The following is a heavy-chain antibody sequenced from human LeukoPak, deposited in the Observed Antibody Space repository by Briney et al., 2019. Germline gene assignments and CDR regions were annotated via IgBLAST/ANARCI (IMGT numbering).Heavy chain of an antibody. Sequence: PSETLSLTCTVSGGSISSSSYYWGWIRQPPGKGLEWIGSIYYSGSTYYNPSLKSRVTISVDTSKNQFSLKLSSVTAADTAVYYCARETSSSWYYYFDYWGQGTLVTVSS. CDR1: GGSISSSSYY. D-gene: IGHD6-13*01. CDR2: IYYSGST. J-gene: IGHJ4*02. CDR3: ARETSSSWYYYFDY. V-gene: IGHV4-39*02.